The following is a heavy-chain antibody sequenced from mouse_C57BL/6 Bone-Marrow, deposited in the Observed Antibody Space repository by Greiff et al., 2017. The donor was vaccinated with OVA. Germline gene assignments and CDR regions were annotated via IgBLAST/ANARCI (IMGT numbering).Heavy chain of an antibody. J-gene: IGHJ1*03. V-gene: IGHV3-6*01. D-gene: IGHD1-1*01. CDR1: GYSITSGYY. CDR3: ASLYGSSLYFDV. Sequence: ESGPGLVKPSQSLSLTCSVTGYSITSGYYWNWIRQFPGNKLEWMGYISYDGSNNYNPSLKNRISITRDTSKNQFFLKLNSVTTEDTATYYCASLYGSSLYFDVWGTGTTVTVSS. CDR2: ISYDGSN.